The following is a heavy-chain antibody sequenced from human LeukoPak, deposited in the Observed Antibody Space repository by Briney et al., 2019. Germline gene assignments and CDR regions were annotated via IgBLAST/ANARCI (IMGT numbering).Heavy chain of an antibody. CDR1: GFTFSGYA. CDR3: ARDLKPVVVTALNWFDP. Sequence: GXXLRLSCAASGFTFSGYAMSWVSQAPGKGVEWVSAISGSGGSTYYADSVKGRFTISRDNAKNSLYLQMNSLRAEDTAVYYCARDLKPVVVTALNWFDPWGQGTLVTVSS. CDR2: ISGSGGST. V-gene: IGHV3-23*01. D-gene: IGHD2-21*02. J-gene: IGHJ5*02.